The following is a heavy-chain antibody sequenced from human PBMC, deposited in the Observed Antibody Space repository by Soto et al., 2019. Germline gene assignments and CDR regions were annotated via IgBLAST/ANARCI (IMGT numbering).Heavy chain of an antibody. Sequence: KAGGSRLSCAASGFTFSDYYMSWIRQAPGKGLEWISYISSSGSSISYADSVKGRFTVSRDNARNSLYLQMNSLRVEDTAVYYCARDGNWNYVSLDYWGQGTLVTVSS. J-gene: IGHJ4*02. CDR2: ISSSGSSI. D-gene: IGHD1-7*01. V-gene: IGHV3-11*01. CDR3: ARDGNWNYVSLDY. CDR1: GFTFSDYY.